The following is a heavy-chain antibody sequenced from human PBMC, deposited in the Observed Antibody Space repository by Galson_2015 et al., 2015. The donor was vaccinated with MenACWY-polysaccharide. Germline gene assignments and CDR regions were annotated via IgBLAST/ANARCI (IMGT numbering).Heavy chain of an antibody. CDR2: ISYDETNK. Sequence: SLRLSCAASGFTFNSYAMHWVCQAPGKGLEWVAVISYDETNKYYAGAVKGRFTISRDNSKNTLYLQMNSLRAEDAAVYYCARDYCSRTSCYGLDVWGQGTTVIVSS. CDR3: ARDYCSRTSCYGLDV. D-gene: IGHD2-2*01. J-gene: IGHJ6*02. V-gene: IGHV3-30-3*01. CDR1: GFTFNSYA.